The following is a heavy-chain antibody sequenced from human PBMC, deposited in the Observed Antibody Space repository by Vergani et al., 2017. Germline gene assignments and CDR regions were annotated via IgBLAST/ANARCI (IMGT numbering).Heavy chain of an antibody. CDR2: IKSKTDGGTT. Sequence: EVQLVESGGGLVKPGGSLRLSCAASGFTFSNAWMSWVRQAPGKGLEWVGRIKSKTDGGTTDYAAPVKGRFTISRDDSKNTLYLQMNSLRAEDTAVYYCARAGLGRDYYGMDVWGQGTTVTVSS. CDR3: ARAGLGRDYYGMDV. J-gene: IGHJ6*02. V-gene: IGHV3-15*01. CDR1: GFTFSNAW.